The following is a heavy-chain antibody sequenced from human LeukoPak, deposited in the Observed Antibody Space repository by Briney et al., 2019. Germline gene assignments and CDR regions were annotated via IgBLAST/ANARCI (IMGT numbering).Heavy chain of an antibody. CDR2: ISWNSGSI. CDR1: GFTFDDYA. D-gene: IGHD1-26*01. Sequence: PGRSLRLSCAASGFTFDDYAMHWVRQAPGKGLEWVSGISWNSGSIGYADSVKGRFTISRDNAKNSLYLQMNSLRAEDTALYYCAGGRELLRGYFDYWGQGTLVTVSS. CDR3: AGGRELLRGYFDY. V-gene: IGHV3-9*01. J-gene: IGHJ4*02.